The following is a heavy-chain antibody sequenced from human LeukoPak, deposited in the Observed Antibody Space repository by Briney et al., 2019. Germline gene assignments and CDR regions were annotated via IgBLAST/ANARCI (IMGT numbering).Heavy chain of an antibody. J-gene: IGHJ3*02. Sequence: GGSLRLSCAASGFTFSSYEMNWVRQAPGKGLEWVSYISSSGSTIYYADSVKGRFTISRDNAKNSLYLQMNSLRAEDTAVYYCARARWCSSTSCYFAAFDIWGQGTMVTVSS. CDR3: ARARWCSSTSCYFAAFDI. V-gene: IGHV3-48*03. D-gene: IGHD2-2*01. CDR1: GFTFSSYE. CDR2: ISSSGSTI.